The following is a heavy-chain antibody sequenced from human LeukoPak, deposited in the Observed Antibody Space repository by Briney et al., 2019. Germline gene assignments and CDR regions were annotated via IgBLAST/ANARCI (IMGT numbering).Heavy chain of an antibody. Sequence: WSLSLVCAASGITFSSYGMHWVRQAPGKGLEWVALIWHDGSNKYYGDSVKDRFTISRDNSKNTLYLQMDSLRDEDTAVYYCARDRGYTYGHPLDYWGQGTLVTVSS. CDR2: IWHDGSNK. V-gene: IGHV3-33*08. D-gene: IGHD5-18*01. CDR3: ARDRGYTYGHPLDY. J-gene: IGHJ4*02. CDR1: GITFSSYG.